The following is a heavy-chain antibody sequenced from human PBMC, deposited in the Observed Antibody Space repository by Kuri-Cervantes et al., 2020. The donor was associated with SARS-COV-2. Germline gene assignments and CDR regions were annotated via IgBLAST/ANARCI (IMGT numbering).Heavy chain of an antibody. V-gene: IGHV3-9*01. CDR3: AKDIDTASVVVPAAINFDY. D-gene: IGHD2-2*02. Sequence: SLKISCAASGFTFDDYAMHWVRQAPGKGLEWVSGISWNSGSIGYADSVKGRFTIPRDNAKNSLYLQMNSLRAEDTALYYCAKDIDTASVVVPAAINFDYWGQGTLVTVSS. CDR2: ISWNSGSI. CDR1: GFTFDDYA. J-gene: IGHJ4*02.